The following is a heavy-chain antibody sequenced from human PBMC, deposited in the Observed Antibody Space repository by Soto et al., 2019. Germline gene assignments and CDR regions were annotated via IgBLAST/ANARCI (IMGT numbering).Heavy chain of an antibody. Sequence: QVQLVQSGAEVKKPGTSVKVSCKASGGTFSSYAISWVRQAPGQGLEWMGGIIPIFGTATYAQKFQRRVTITADESTSTAYIELSSLRSEDTAVYYCAREAPNGYRRCYFDYWGQGTLVTVSS. J-gene: IGHJ4*02. V-gene: IGHV1-69*01. D-gene: IGHD5-12*01. CDR3: AREAPNGYRRCYFDY. CDR2: IIPIFGTA. CDR1: GGTFSSYA.